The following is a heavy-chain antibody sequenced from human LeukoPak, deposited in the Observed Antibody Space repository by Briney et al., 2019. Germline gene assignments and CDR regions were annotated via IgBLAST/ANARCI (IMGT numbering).Heavy chain of an antibody. CDR1: GFTFSTYS. D-gene: IGHD5-24*01. CDR2: ISYTNII. CDR3: ARVEKSDAFDI. V-gene: IGHV3-21*05. Sequence: GGSLRLSCAASGFTFSTYSMNWVRQAPGKGLEWVSYISYTNIIYYADSVKGRFTISRDNAKNSLYLQMNSLRAEDTAVYYCARVEKSDAFDIWGQGTMVTVSS. J-gene: IGHJ3*02.